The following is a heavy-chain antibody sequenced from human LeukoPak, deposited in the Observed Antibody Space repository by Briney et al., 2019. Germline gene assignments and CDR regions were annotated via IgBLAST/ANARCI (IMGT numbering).Heavy chain of an antibody. CDR1: GYSISSGYY. CDR2: IYHSGST. D-gene: IGHD3-22*01. V-gene: IGHV4-38-2*02. Sequence: SETLSLTCAVSGYSISSGYYWGWIRQSPGKGLEWIGSIYHSGSTYYNPSLKSRVTISVDTSKDQFSLKLSSVTAADTAVYYCARDPTNYHDSSGFYWWGQGTLVTVSS. CDR3: ARDPTNYHDSSGFYW. J-gene: IGHJ4*02.